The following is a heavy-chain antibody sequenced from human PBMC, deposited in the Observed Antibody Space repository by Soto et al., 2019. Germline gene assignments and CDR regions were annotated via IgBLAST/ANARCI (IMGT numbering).Heavy chain of an antibody. Sequence: EVQLVESGGGLVKPGGSLRLSCAASGFTFSSYSMNWVRQAPGKGLEWVSSISSSSSYIYYADSVKGRFTISRGNAKNSLYLQMNSLRAEDTAVYYCARVVSGYYNGPFDYWGQGTLVTVSS. J-gene: IGHJ4*02. V-gene: IGHV3-21*01. CDR3: ARVVSGYYNGPFDY. D-gene: IGHD3-9*01. CDR1: GFTFSSYS. CDR2: ISSSSSYI.